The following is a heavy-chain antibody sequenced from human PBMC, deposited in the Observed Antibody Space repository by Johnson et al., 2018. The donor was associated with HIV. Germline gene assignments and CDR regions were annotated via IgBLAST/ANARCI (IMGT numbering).Heavy chain of an antibody. CDR3: TTSCITSFGVVVSAFDI. V-gene: IGHV3-66*01. J-gene: IGHJ3*02. CDR2: IYSGGST. D-gene: IGHD3-3*01. CDR1: GFTVSSNY. Sequence: VQLVESGGGLVQPGGSLRLSCAASGFTVSSNYMSWVRQAPGKGLAWVSVIYSGGSTYYADSVKGRFSISRDNAANTLYLQMNSLNTEDTAVYYCTTSCITSFGVVVSAFDIWGQGTMFTVSS.